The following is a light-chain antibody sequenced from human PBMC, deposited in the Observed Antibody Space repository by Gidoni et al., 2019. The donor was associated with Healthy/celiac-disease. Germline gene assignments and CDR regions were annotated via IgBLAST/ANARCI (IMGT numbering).Light chain of an antibody. J-gene: IGKJ1*01. V-gene: IGKV3-11*01. Sequence: EIVLTQSPATLSLSPGERATLSCRASKSVSSYSAWYQQKPGQAPRLHIYDASNRATGIPARFSGSGSGTDFTLTISSREPEDFAVYYCQQRSNWLWTFGQXTKVEIK. CDR1: KSVSSY. CDR3: QQRSNWLWT. CDR2: DAS.